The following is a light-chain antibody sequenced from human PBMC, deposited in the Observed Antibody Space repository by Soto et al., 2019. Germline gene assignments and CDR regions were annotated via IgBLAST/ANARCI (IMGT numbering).Light chain of an antibody. V-gene: IGKV3-20*01. Sequence: EIVLTQSPGTLSLSPGERATLSCRASQSVTSTYFAWYQKKSGQAPRLLIYGASSRAPGIPDRFSGSGSGTDFTLTISKVEPEDFAVYYCQQYGSSPAWTFGQGTRLEIK. CDR3: QQYGSSPAWT. CDR2: GAS. CDR1: QSVTSTY. J-gene: IGKJ1*01.